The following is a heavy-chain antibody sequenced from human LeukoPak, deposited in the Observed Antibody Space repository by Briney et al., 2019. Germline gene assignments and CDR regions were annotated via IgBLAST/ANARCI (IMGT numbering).Heavy chain of an antibody. CDR2: ISSSSSYI. CDR3: AKEPARYQLPRGLYMDV. J-gene: IGHJ6*03. Sequence: PGGSLRLSCAASGFTFSSYSMNWVRQAPGKGLEWVSSISSSSSYIYYADSVKGRFTISRDNAKNSLYLQMNSLRAEDTAVYYCAKEPARYQLPRGLYMDVWGKGTTVTVSS. D-gene: IGHD2-2*01. CDR1: GFTFSSYS. V-gene: IGHV3-21*01.